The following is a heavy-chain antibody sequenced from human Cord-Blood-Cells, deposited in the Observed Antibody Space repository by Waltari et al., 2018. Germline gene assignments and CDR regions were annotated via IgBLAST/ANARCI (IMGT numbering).Heavy chain of an antibody. CDR3: ATRVGATGGGMDV. D-gene: IGHD1-26*01. CDR1: GYTLTELS. Sequence: QVQLVQSGAGVNKPGASVKVSGKGSGYTLTELSMHWVRQAPGNGLEWMGGFDPEDGETIYAQKFQGRVTMTEDTSTDTAYMELSSLRSEDTAVYYCATRVGATGGGMDVWGQGTTVTVSS. CDR2: FDPEDGET. J-gene: IGHJ6*02. V-gene: IGHV1-24*01.